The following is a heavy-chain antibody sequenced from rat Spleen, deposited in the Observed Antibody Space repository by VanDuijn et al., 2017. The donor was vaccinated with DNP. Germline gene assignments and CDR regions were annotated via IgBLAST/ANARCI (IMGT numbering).Heavy chain of an antibody. V-gene: IGHV3-3*01. CDR2: INSAGNA. J-gene: IGHJ2*01. D-gene: IGHD5-1*01. CDR1: GFSITNNFK. CDR3: AIQLGVFDY. Sequence: EVLLQESGPGLVTPSQSLSLTCSVSGFSITNNFKWSWIRKFPGTKLEWMGYINSAGNADYNPSLESRISITRDTSKNQFFLQVHSLTPEDTATYYCAIQLGVFDYWGQGVMVTVSS.